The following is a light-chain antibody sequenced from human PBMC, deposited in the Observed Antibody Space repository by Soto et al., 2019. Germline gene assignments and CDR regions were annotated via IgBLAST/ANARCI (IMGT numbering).Light chain of an antibody. V-gene: IGKV4-1*01. Sequence: IVMSQSPDSLAVSLGERATINCKSSQSILYSSNNRNYLAWYRQKPGQPPKLLIYWASIREFGVPDRISGSVSGTDFTLTISSLQAEDVAIYYCQQYYSTPPYTFGQGTKLEIK. CDR3: QQYYSTPPYT. CDR1: QSILYSSNNRNY. CDR2: WAS. J-gene: IGKJ2*01.